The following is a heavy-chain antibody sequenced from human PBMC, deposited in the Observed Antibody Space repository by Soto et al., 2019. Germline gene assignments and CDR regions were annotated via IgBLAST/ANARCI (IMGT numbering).Heavy chain of an antibody. CDR2: IIPFFGTA. CDR1: GRPLSTPG. D-gene: IGHD4-17*01. CDR3: AKSAPMDAGDKYYYDF. Sequence: GAPVKVSCKASGRPLSTPGISCARQAPGQGLEWMGGIIPFFGTARYSQKFEDRITITADESTNTVYMDLRSLTSEDTAIYYCAKSAPMDAGDKYYYDFWGQGALVTVSS. J-gene: IGHJ4*02. V-gene: IGHV1-69*13.